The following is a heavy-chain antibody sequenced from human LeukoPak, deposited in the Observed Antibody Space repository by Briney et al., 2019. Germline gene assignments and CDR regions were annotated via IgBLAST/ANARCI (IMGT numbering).Heavy chain of an antibody. V-gene: IGHV3-33*05. Sequence: GGSLRLSCATSGFTFRNYVMHWVRQAPGKGLEWLALLSSDGTNDYYADSVKGRFTISRDNAKNSLYLQMNSLRAEDTAVYYCASLSIYSSSSEEPDYWGQGTLVTVSS. D-gene: IGHD6-6*01. J-gene: IGHJ4*02. CDR1: GFTFRNYV. CDR3: ASLSIYSSSSEEPDY. CDR2: LSSDGTND.